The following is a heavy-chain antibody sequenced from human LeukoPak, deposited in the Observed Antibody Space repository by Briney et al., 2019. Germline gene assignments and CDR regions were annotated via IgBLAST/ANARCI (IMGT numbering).Heavy chain of an antibody. V-gene: IGHV3-23*01. CDR2: ITDTGGTT. Sequence: GGSLTLTCAGSGFIFSDYALDWVRQAPGKGLEWVSTITDTGGTTHCTDSVKGRFTISRDNSKNTLYLQMSSLRADDTAVYYCAKGRHGYDYRGNQLDYWGQGTLVTVSS. CDR1: GFIFSDYA. CDR3: AKGRHGYDYRGNQLDY. D-gene: IGHD5-12*01. J-gene: IGHJ4*02.